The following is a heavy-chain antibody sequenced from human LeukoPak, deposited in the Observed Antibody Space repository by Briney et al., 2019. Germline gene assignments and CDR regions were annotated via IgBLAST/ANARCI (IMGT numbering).Heavy chain of an antibody. Sequence: GGSLRLSCAASGFTFSSYGMSWVRQAPGKGLEWVSSISGSSSYIYYADSVKGRFTISRHNAKNSLYLQMNSLRAEDTAVYYCARVPAGVIDIWGQGTMVTVSS. CDR1: GFTFSSYG. D-gene: IGHD3-22*01. CDR3: ARVPAGVIDI. J-gene: IGHJ3*02. V-gene: IGHV3-21*01. CDR2: ISGSSSYI.